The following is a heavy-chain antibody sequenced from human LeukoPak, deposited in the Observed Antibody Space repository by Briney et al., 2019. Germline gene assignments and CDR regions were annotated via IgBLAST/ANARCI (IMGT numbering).Heavy chain of an antibody. CDR2: ISAHNGNT. Sequence: ASVKVSCKASGYIFTSYGIIWVRQAPGQGLQWMGWISAHNGNTNYAQKLQGRVTMTTDTSTSTVYMELRSLRSDDTDVYYCARAQTTLLLDYWGQGTLVTVSS. CDR3: ARAQTTLLLDY. CDR1: GYIFTSYG. J-gene: IGHJ4*02. D-gene: IGHD4-11*01. V-gene: IGHV1-18*01.